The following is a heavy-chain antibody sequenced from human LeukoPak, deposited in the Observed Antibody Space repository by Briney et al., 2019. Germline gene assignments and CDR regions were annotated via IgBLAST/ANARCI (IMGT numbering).Heavy chain of an antibody. CDR3: ARDPGVRYYDSSGFY. CDR2: ISSSSTI. D-gene: IGHD3-22*01. Sequence: GGSLRLSCAASGFTFSSYSMNWVRQASGKGLEWVSYISSSSTIYYADSVKGRFTISRDNAKNSLYLQMNSLRAEDTAVYYCARDPGVRYYDSSGFYWGQGTLVTVSS. V-gene: IGHV3-48*01. J-gene: IGHJ4*02. CDR1: GFTFSSYS.